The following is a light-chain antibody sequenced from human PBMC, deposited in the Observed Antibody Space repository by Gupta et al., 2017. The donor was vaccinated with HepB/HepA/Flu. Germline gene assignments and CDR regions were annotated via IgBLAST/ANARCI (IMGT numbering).Light chain of an antibody. CDR1: QSISSN. V-gene: IGKV3-15*01. Sequence: EIGMTQSPATLSVSPGEGVTLSCRASQSISSNLAWYQQKPGQAPRLLIFGASTRATGIPARFSGSGSGTELTLTISSLQSEDFAVYYCQQYNNWPPWTFGQGTKVEFK. CDR2: GAS. J-gene: IGKJ1*01. CDR3: QQYNNWPPWT.